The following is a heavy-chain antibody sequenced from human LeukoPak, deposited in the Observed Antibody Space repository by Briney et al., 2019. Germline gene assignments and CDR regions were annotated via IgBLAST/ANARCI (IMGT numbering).Heavy chain of an antibody. CDR1: GFTFSGSA. J-gene: IGHJ4*02. Sequence: GGSLRLSCAASGFTFSGSAMHWVRQASGKGLEWVGRSRSKANSYATAYAASVKGRFTISRDDSKNTAYLQMNSLKTEDTAVYYCAKDTVPQTTLYYYDSSGYSDYWGQGTLVTVSS. CDR3: AKDTVPQTTLYYYDSSGYSDY. CDR2: SRSKANSYAT. D-gene: IGHD3-22*01. V-gene: IGHV3-73*01.